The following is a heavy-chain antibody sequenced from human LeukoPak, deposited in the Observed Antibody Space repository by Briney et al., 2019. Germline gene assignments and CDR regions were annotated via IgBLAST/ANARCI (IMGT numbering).Heavy chain of an antibody. D-gene: IGHD5-24*01. Sequence: PSETLSLTCGVSGGSITTTNFWSWVRQPPGGGLEWIGYIYYSGITDYNPSLKSRATISIDTSNHQFSLKLRSVTAADTAVYYCARGEHYRDGYIFDYWGQGTLVTVSS. CDR3: ARGEHYRDGYIFDY. J-gene: IGHJ4*02. CDR1: GGSITTTNF. CDR2: IYYSGIT. V-gene: IGHV4-4*02.